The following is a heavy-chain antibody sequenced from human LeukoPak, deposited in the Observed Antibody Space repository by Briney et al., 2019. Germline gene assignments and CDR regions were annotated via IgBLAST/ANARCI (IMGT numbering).Heavy chain of an antibody. V-gene: IGHV1-46*01. CDR1: GYTFTSYY. D-gene: IGHD1-26*01. CDR3: ARDLGGATHYYYGMDV. J-gene: IGHJ6*02. Sequence: ASVKVSCKASGYTFTSYYMHWVRQAPGQGLEWMGIINPSGGSTSYAQKFQGRVTMTRDTSTSTVYMELSSLRSEDTAVYYCARDLGGATHYYYGMDVWGRGTTVTVSS. CDR2: INPSGGST.